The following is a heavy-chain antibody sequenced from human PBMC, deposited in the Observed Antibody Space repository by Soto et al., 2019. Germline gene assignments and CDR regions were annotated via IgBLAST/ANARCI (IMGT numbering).Heavy chain of an antibody. J-gene: IGHJ6*03. V-gene: IGHV3-11*01. CDR3: ARDLWGSSSSDYYYYYMDV. Sequence: GGSLRLSCAASGFTFSDYYMSWIRQAPGKGLEWVSYISSSGSTIYYADSVKGRFTISRDNAKNSLYLQMNSLRAEDTAVYYCARDLWGSSSSDYYYYYMDVWGKGTTVTVSS. D-gene: IGHD6-6*01. CDR2: ISSSGSTI. CDR1: GFTFSDYY.